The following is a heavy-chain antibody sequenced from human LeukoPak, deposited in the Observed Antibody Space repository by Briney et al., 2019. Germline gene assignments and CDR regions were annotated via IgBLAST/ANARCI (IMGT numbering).Heavy chain of an antibody. J-gene: IGHJ4*02. V-gene: IGHV3-74*01. Sequence: GGSLRLSCAASGFTFSNYWMSWVRQTPGKGLVWVSRINSDGSSTSYADSVKGRFTIPRDNAKNTLYLQMNSLRAEDTAVYYCARDNYDSSGYYYSRRRGIDYWGQGTLVTVSS. CDR2: INSDGSST. CDR3: ARDNYDSSGYYYSRRRGIDY. D-gene: IGHD3-22*01. CDR1: GFTFSNYW.